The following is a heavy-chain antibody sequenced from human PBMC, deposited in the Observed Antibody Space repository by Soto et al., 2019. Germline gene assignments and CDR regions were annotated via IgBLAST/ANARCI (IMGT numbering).Heavy chain of an antibody. D-gene: IGHD3-16*01. CDR2: ISPYTVDT. J-gene: IGHJ6*02. CDR1: GYIFVNYG. CDR3: AMVDNYVTPTPQDV. Sequence: QVQLVQSGDEMKKPGASVRVSCKASGYIFVNYGIAWVRQAPGQGLEWMGWISPYTVDTHSTSKVQGRLTMTTDTSTSTAYIDLGSLASDDTAVYYCAMVDNYVTPTPQDVWGQGTTVTVSS. V-gene: IGHV1-18*01.